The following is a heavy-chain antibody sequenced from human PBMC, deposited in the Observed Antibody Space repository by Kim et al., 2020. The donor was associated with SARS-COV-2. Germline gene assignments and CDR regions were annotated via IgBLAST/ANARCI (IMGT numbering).Heavy chain of an antibody. V-gene: IGHV3-7*01. J-gene: IGHJ4*02. Sequence: NEKHYLDTGRGRCTIARYNSKNTLYLQMNSLRAEDTAVYYCAGGGGYLFDYWGQGTLVTVSS. CDR2: NEK. CDR3: AGGGGYLFDY. D-gene: IGHD3-22*01.